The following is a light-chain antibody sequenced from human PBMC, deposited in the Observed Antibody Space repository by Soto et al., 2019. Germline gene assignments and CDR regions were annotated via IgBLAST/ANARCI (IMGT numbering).Light chain of an antibody. Sequence: DIQMTQSPSTLSASVGDRVTITCRASQSISTWLAWYQQKPGKAPKLLIYKASSLESGVPSRFSGSGSGTEFTLTISSLQPDDFATYYCQQYNNLWTFGQGTKVGIK. CDR3: QQYNNLWT. V-gene: IGKV1-5*03. CDR1: QSISTW. J-gene: IGKJ1*01. CDR2: KAS.